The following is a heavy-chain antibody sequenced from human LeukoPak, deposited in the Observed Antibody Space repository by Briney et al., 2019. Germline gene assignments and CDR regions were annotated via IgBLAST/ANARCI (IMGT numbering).Heavy chain of an antibody. CDR1: GFTLSSYS. CDR3: ARESIAARRPDY. V-gene: IGHV3-21*04. Sequence: GGSLRLSCAASGFTLSSYSMNWVRQAPGKGLEWVSYISSSSTHIYYADSVKGRFTISRDNARNSLYLQMNSLRAEDTAVYYCARESIAARRPDYWGQGTLVTVSS. CDR2: ISSSSTHI. D-gene: IGHD6-6*01. J-gene: IGHJ4*02.